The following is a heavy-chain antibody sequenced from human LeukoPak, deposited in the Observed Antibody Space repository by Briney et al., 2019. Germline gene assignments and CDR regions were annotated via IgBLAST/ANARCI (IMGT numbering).Heavy chain of an antibody. CDR2: VYYSGST. CDR3: ASITMVRGGDY. V-gene: IGHV4-39*01. D-gene: IGHD3-10*01. J-gene: IGHJ4*02. CDR1: GDSINSTFYY. Sequence: SETLSLTCTVSGDSINSTFYYWGWLRQPPGTGLEWIASVYYSGSTYYNPSLKSRVTMSVDTSKNQFSLKLSSVTAADTAVYYCASITMVRGGDYWGQGTLVTVSS.